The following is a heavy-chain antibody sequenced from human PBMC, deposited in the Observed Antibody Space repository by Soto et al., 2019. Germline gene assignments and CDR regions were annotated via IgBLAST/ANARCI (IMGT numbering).Heavy chain of an antibody. CDR3: VSWVSAHFDY. V-gene: IGHV3-23*01. CDR1: GFTFDSPYSHG. Sequence: PGGSLRLSCAASGFTFDSPYSHGMSWVRQSPGKGPEWVSTISSNGANTRYAESAKGRFTISKDASRNTVHLHMNSLRAEDTATYFCVSWVSAHFDYWGHGTPVTVSS. J-gene: IGHJ4*01. CDR2: ISSNGANT. D-gene: IGHD2-8*01.